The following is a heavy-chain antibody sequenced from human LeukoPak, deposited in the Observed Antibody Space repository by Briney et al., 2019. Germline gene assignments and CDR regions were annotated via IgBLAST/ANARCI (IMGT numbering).Heavy chain of an antibody. J-gene: IGHJ4*02. CDR1: GFTFSDYW. CDR2: INTDGSFT. D-gene: IGHD1-26*01. V-gene: IGHV3-74*01. CDR3: AREAKVGGALQY. Sequence: GGSLRLSCETSGFTFSDYWMHWVRQAPGKGLEWVSRINTDGSFTRYPDSVQGRFTISRDTAKNTLLLQMNSLRAEDTAVYYCAREAKVGGALQYWGQGTLVTVSS.